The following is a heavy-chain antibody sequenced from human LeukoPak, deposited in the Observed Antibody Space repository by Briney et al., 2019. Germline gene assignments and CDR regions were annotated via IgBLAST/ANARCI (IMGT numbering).Heavy chain of an antibody. J-gene: IGHJ3*02. CDR1: GYTFTSYD. V-gene: IGHV1-8*01. D-gene: IGHD4-11*01. Sequence: GASVKVSCKASGYTFTSYDINWVRQATGQGLEWMGWMNPNSGNTGYAQKFQGRVTMTRNTSISTAYMELSSLRSEDKAVYYCARDSRGHGDAFDIWGQGTMVTVSS. CDR2: MNPNSGNT. CDR3: ARDSRGHGDAFDI.